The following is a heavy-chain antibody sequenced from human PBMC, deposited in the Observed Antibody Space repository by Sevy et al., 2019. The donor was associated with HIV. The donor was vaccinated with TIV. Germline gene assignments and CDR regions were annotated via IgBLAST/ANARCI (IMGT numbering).Heavy chain of an antibody. CDR1: GHTLTDLS. J-gene: IGHJ4*02. D-gene: IGHD3-22*01. CDR3: SATREYYSDSYGYFDY. CDR2: FDPEDGER. Sequence: ASVKVSCKASGHTLTDLSMHWVRQAPGKGFEWIGRFDPEDGERIYAQKFQGRVTMTEDTSTDTAYMGLSSLGSEDTAVYYCSATREYYSDSYGYFDYWGQGTLVTVSS. V-gene: IGHV1-24*01.